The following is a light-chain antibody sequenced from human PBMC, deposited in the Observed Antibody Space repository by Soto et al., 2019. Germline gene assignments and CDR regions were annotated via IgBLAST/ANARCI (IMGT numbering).Light chain of an antibody. Sequence: EIVLTQSPATLSLSPGERATLSCRASQSVSSYLAWYQQKPGQAPRLLIYDASNRATGIPARFSGSGSGTVFTLTISRLEPEDFAVYYCQQRSNWPLFGGGTKVEIK. CDR1: QSVSSY. V-gene: IGKV3-11*01. J-gene: IGKJ4*01. CDR3: QQRSNWPL. CDR2: DAS.